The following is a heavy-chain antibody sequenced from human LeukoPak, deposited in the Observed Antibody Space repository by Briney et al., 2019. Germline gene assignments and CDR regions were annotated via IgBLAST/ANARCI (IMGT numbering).Heavy chain of an antibody. CDR3: AKGRPTYYYDSSGYGFDY. V-gene: IGHV3-23*01. J-gene: IGHJ4*02. CDR1: GFTFSSYA. CDR2: ISGSGGST. D-gene: IGHD3-22*01. Sequence: GGALRLSCAASGFTFSSYAMSWVRQAPGKGVEWVSAISGSGGSTYYAASVKGRFPISRDNSKHTLYLQMNRLRAEDTAVYYCAKGRPTYYYDSSGYGFDYWGQGTLVTVSS.